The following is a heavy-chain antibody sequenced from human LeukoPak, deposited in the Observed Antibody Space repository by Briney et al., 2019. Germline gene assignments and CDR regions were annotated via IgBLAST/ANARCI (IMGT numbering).Heavy chain of an antibody. J-gene: IGHJ4*02. CDR1: GLTFSSYS. Sequence: PGGSLRLSCAASGLTFSSYSMNWVRQAPGKGLEWVSSISSSSSYIYYADSVKGRFTISRDNSKNTLYLQMNSLRAEDTAVYYCAKERGVAVAVIDYWGQGTLVTVSS. CDR3: AKERGVAVAVIDY. CDR2: ISSSSSYI. D-gene: IGHD6-19*01. V-gene: IGHV3-21*04.